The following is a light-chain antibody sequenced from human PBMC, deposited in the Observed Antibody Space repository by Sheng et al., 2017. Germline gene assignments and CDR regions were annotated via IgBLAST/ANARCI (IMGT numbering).Light chain of an antibody. CDR3: QQSYSPFS. J-gene: IGKJ4*01. CDR2: AAS. CDR1: QGLNSW. V-gene: IGKV1-12*01. Sequence: DIRMTQSPSSVSASVGDRVTITCRASQGLNSWLAWYQQKPGKAPKLLIYAASSLQSDVPSRFSGSGSGTHFTLTIDSFQPEDLATYFCQQSYSPFSFGGGTKLEI.